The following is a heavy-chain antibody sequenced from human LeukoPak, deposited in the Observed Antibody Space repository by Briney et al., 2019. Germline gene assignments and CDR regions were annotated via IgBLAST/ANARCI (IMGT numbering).Heavy chain of an antibody. CDR1: EFSVGSNY. CDR3: ARGPDNYLGYSYGGVFDY. CDR2: ISSSSSYI. D-gene: IGHD5-18*01. J-gene: IGHJ4*02. Sequence: PGGSLRLSCAASEFSVGSNYMNWVRQAPGKGLEWVSSISSSSSYIYYADSVKGRFTISRDNAKNSLYLQMNSLRAEDTAVYYCARGPDNYLGYSYGGVFDYWGQGTLVTVSS. V-gene: IGHV3-21*01.